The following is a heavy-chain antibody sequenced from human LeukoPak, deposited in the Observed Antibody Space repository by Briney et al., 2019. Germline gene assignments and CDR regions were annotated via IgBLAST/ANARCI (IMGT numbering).Heavy chain of an antibody. D-gene: IGHD6-13*01. CDR2: ISAYNRDT. J-gene: IGHJ4*02. CDR3: ARDPSNTSGWSPYFDY. Sequence: ASVMVSCKASGYTYTNHGIIWVRQAPGQGLEWMGWISAYNRDTKYAQNFQGRVTLITESSTNTAYMELRSLKSDDTAVYYCARDPSNTSGWSPYFDYWGQGTLVTVSA. CDR1: GYTYTNHG. V-gene: IGHV1-18*04.